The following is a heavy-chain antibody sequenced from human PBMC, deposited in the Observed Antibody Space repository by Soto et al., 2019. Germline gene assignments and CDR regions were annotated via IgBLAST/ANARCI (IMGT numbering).Heavy chain of an antibody. CDR1: GFSFRSYA. CDR2: TSYDGSKK. CDR3: AKEGQAHCSGGSCFSGWFDA. Sequence: QVQLVESGGGVVQPGKSLRLSCVASGFSFRSYAMHWVRQAPGQGLEWVAFTSYDGSKKDYAASVKGRFTVSRGKLENILYLEMNSLRPEDTAVYYCAKEGQAHCSGGSCFSGWFDAWGHGTQVTASS. V-gene: IGHV3-30*18. D-gene: IGHD2-15*01. J-gene: IGHJ5*01.